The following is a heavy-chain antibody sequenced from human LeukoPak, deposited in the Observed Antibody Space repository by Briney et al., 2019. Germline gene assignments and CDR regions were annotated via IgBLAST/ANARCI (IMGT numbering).Heavy chain of an antibody. D-gene: IGHD6-19*01. CDR2: ISYDGSNK. Sequence: SGGSLRLSCAASGFTFSRYWMHWVRQAPGKGLEWVAVISYDGSNKYYADSVKGRFTISRDNSKNTLYLQMNSLRAEDTAVYYCAKEGGAVAGYFDYWGQGTLVTVSS. V-gene: IGHV3-30*18. CDR1: GFTFSRYW. CDR3: AKEGGAVAGYFDY. J-gene: IGHJ4*02.